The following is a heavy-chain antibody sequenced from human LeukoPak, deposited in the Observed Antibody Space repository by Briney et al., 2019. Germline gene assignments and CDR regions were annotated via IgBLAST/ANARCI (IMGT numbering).Heavy chain of an antibody. J-gene: IGHJ5*02. Sequence: GESLKISCKASGYTFTNYWIGWVRQMPGKGLEWMGTIYPGDSDTRYSPSFQGQVTISADKSSSTAYLQWSSLRASDTAMYFCARRAYSREWFDPWGQGTLVTVSS. CDR3: ARRAYSREWFDP. D-gene: IGHD5-12*01. V-gene: IGHV5-51*01. CDR2: IYPGDSDT. CDR1: GYTFTNYW.